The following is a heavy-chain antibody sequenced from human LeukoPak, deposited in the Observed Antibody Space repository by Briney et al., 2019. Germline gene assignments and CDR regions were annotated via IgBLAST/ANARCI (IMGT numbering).Heavy chain of an antibody. V-gene: IGHV3-30*04. J-gene: IGHJ4*02. CDR3: ARGSLRASGSYYSFDY. CDR2: ISFDGSNK. CDR1: GFTFSTYA. Sequence: PGGSLRLSCAASGFTFSTYAMHWVRQAPGKGLEWVALISFDGSNKYYADSVKGRFTISRDSSKNTLYLQMNSLRAEDTAVYYCARGSLRASGSYYSFDYWGQGTLVTVSS. D-gene: IGHD1-26*01.